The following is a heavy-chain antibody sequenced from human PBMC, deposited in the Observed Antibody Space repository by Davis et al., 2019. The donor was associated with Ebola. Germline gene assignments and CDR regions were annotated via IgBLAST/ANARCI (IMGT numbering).Heavy chain of an antibody. CDR1: GYTFTSYG. CDR3: ARPDLYSSSSDYYYYYGMDV. J-gene: IGHJ6*02. CDR2: ISAYNGNT. Sequence: ASVKVSCKASGYTFTSYGISWVRQAPGQGLEWMGWISAYNGNTNYAQKFQGRVTMTRNTSISTAYMELSSLRSEDTAVYYCARPDLYSSSSDYYYYYGMDVWGQGTTVTVSS. V-gene: IGHV1-18*01. D-gene: IGHD6-6*01.